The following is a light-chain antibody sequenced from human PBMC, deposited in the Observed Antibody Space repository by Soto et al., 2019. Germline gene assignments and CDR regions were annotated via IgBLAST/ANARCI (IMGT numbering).Light chain of an antibody. V-gene: IGLV2-23*01. CDR2: EGS. J-gene: IGLJ1*01. Sequence: QSVLTQPASVSGSPGQWITISCTGTSSDVGSYNLVSWYQQHPGKAPKLMIYEGSKRPSGASNRFSGSKSGNTASLTVSGLQAEDEADYYCCSYAGSSTLYVFGTGTKVTVL. CDR1: SSDVGSYNL. CDR3: CSYAGSSTLYV.